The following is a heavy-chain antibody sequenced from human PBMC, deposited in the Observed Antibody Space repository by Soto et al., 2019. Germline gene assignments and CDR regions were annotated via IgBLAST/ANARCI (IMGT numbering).Heavy chain of an antibody. CDR2: IWYDGSSK. J-gene: IGHJ4*02. CDR3: ARPSYDWSGYYPPFAS. CDR1: GFTFNSYG. V-gene: IGHV3-33*01. D-gene: IGHD3-3*01. Sequence: QVQLVESGGGVVQPGRSLRLSCTASGFTFNSYGMHWVRQAPGKGLEWVAVIWYDGSSKHYTDSVKGRFTISRDNSKNMLYLQMNSLRAEDTAVYYCARPSYDWSGYYPPFASWGQGTLVTVSS.